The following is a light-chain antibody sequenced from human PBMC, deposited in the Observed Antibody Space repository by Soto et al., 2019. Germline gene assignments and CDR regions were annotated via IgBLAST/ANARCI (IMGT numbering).Light chain of an antibody. Sequence: DIVMTQSPDSLAVSLGERATINCKSSQSVLYSPNNKNYLAWYQQKPGQPPKLLIYWASTRESGVPDRFSGSGPGTDFTLTIRSLQAEDVAVYYCQQYYSTRTFGQGTKVEIK. V-gene: IGKV4-1*01. CDR2: WAS. J-gene: IGKJ1*01. CDR1: QSVLYSPNNKNY. CDR3: QQYYSTRT.